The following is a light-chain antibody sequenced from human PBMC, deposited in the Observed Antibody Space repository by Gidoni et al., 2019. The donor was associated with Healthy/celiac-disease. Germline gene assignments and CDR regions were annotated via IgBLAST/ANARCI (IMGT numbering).Light chain of an antibody. V-gene: IGKV3-11*01. CDR3: QQRSNWPPLLT. J-gene: IGKJ4*01. Sequence: EIVLTQSPAALSLSPGERATLSCRASQSVSSYLAWYQQKPGQAPRLLIYDASNRATGIPARFSGSWSGTDFTLTISSLEPEDSAVYYCQQRSNWPPLLTFGGGTKVEIK. CDR1: QSVSSY. CDR2: DAS.